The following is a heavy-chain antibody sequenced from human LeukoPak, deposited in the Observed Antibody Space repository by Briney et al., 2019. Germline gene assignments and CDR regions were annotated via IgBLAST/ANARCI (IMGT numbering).Heavy chain of an antibody. J-gene: IGHJ4*02. V-gene: IGHV1-2*02. CDR2: INPNSGGT. CDR1: GYTFTGYY. D-gene: IGHD2-21*02. CDR3: ARDSPPDPPTYCGGDCYHFDY. Sequence: GASVKVSCKASGYTFTGYYMHWVRQAPGQGLEWMGWINPNSGGTNYAQKFQGRDTMTRDTSISTAYMELSRLRSDDTAVYYCARDSPPDPPTYCGGDCYHFDYWGQGTLVTVSS.